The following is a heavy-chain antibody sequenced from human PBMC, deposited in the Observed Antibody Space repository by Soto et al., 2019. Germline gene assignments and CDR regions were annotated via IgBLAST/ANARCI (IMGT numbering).Heavy chain of an antibody. CDR2: ISGSGHYI. Sequence: GGSLRLSCAASGFNFSTHGMIWLRQAPGKGLEWLSSISGSGHYIYYADSVRGRFTISRDNAKNTLFLHMNSLRGEDTAVYYCARGSLALPLSGSPWIDAWGHGTLVTVSS. V-gene: IGHV3-21*01. J-gene: IGHJ5*01. D-gene: IGHD3-10*01. CDR1: GFNFSTHG. CDR3: ARGSLALPLSGSPWIDA.